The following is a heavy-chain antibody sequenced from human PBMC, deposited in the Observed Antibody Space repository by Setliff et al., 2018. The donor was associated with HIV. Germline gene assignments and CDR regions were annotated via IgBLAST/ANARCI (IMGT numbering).Heavy chain of an antibody. CDR2: ISGSGGST. J-gene: IGHJ5*02. CDR1: GFTFSNYA. V-gene: IGHV3-23*01. CDR3: AKVNPRSVVPSARILGGFDP. Sequence: GESLKISCVASGFTFSNYAMSWVRQAPGKGLEWVSGISGSGGSTYYADFVKGRFTISRDNSKNTLYLRMNSLRADDTAVYYCAKVNPRSVVPSARILGGFDPWGQGTPVTVSS. D-gene: IGHD2-2*01.